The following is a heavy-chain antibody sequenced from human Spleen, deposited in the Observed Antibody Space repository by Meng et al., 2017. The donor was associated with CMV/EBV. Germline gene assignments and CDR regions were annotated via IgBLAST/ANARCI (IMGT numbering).Heavy chain of an antibody. CDR2: ISSSGRTI. V-gene: IGHV3-48*03. Sequence: GESLKISCAASGITFRNYELNWVRQAPGKGLEWVSFISSSGRTINYADSVKGRFTISRDNSKNYLQMNSLRPEDTAVYYCARVPRPYDFWSGYCLDYWGQGTLVTVSS. CDR3: ARVPRPYDFWSGYCLDY. CDR1: GITFRNYE. J-gene: IGHJ4*02. D-gene: IGHD3-3*01.